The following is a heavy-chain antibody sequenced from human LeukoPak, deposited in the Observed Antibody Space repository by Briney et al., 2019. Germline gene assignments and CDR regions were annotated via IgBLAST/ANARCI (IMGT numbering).Heavy chain of an antibody. CDR1: GGSFSGYY. CDR3: ARGRFSSSWYVSYYYCGMDV. J-gene: IGHJ6*02. Sequence: SETLSLTCAVYGGSFSGYYWSWIRQPPGKGLEWIGEINHSGSTNYNPSLKSRVTISVDTSKNQFSLKLSSVTAADTAVYYCARGRFSSSWYVSYYYCGMDVWGQGTTVTVSS. CDR2: INHSGST. V-gene: IGHV4-34*01. D-gene: IGHD6-13*01.